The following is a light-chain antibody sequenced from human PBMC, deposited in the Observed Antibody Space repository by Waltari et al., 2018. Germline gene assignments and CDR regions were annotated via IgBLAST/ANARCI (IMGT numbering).Light chain of an antibody. J-gene: IGKJ5*01. CDR3: QQYGTSIA. CDR1: QTVSSDY. Sequence: LVLTQSPGTMSLSPGERATLTCRTSQTVSSDYVAWYQQRFGQAPRLLIYGASSRASGIPDRFSGSGSDTDFTLTISRVEPEDCAVYFCQQYGTSIAFGQGTRLEIK. CDR2: GAS. V-gene: IGKV3-20*01.